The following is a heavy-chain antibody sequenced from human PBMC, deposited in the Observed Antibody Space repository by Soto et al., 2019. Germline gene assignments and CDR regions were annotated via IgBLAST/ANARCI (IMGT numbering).Heavy chain of an antibody. D-gene: IGHD6-19*01. CDR1: GGSISSTNW. Sequence: QVQLQESGPGLVKPSGTLSLTCAVSGGSISSTNWWNWVRQPPGKGLEWIGEIDHSGSTNYNPSLKSRVTMSVDKPKNQFSLKLSSVTAADTAVYYCVRDSGNGWKDYWGQGTLVPVSS. V-gene: IGHV4-4*02. J-gene: IGHJ4*02. CDR2: IDHSGST. CDR3: VRDSGNGWKDY.